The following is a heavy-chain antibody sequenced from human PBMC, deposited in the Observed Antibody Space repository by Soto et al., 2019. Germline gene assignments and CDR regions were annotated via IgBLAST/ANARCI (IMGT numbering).Heavy chain of an antibody. J-gene: IGHJ5*02. CDR2: ISYSGTT. D-gene: IGHD3-10*02. CDR3: ARGQTPCWGSYWFSYFGA. Sequence: QVQLQESGPGLVTPSQTLSLTCTVSGASSSSAAHYWSWIRQRPGEGLEWIGYISYSGTTYHSPCLKCRLLPSVVTSKNQFSLELSLVTDADTAVDYCARGQTPCWGSYWFSYFGAWCRGPLVTVSS. CDR1: GASSSSAAHY. V-gene: IGHV4-31*03.